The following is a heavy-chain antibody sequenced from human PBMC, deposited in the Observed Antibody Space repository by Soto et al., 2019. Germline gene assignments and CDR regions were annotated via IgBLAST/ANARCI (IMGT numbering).Heavy chain of an antibody. J-gene: IGHJ6*02. D-gene: IGHD1-7*01. CDR1: GFTFSSYA. CDR2: ISGSGGST. Sequence: PGGSLRLSCAASGFTFSSYAMSWVRQAPGKGLEWVSAISGSGGSTYYADSVKGRFTISRDNSKNTLYLQMNSLRAEDTAVYYCAKLRGNFGLDYYGMDVWGQGTTVTVS. CDR3: AKLRGNFGLDYYGMDV. V-gene: IGHV3-23*01.